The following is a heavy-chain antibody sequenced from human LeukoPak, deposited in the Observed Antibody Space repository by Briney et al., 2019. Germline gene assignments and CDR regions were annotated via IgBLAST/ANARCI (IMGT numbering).Heavy chain of an antibody. CDR1: GVTLSNYA. CDR3: ATDYGDYEPIDY. Sequence: SGRSLRLSRTASGVTLSNYAMHWVRRPPGRGLEWVAVISFDGTNKYYGDSVEGRFSVSRDNSKNTLSLQMNSLRPDDTAMYYCATDYGDYEPIDYWGQGTLVTVSS. D-gene: IGHD4-17*01. CDR2: ISFDGTNK. V-gene: IGHV3-30*04. J-gene: IGHJ4*02.